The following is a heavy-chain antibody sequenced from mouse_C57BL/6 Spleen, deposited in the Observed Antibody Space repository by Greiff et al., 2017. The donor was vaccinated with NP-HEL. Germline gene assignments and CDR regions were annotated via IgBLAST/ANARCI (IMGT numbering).Heavy chain of an antibody. CDR1: GYAFSSSW. CDR3: ARNWGFDY. Sequence: QVQLQQSGPELVKPGASVKISCKASGYAFSSSWMNWVKQRPGKGLEWIGRIYPGDGDTNYNGKFKGKATLTADKSSSTAYMQLSSLTSEDSAVYFCARNWGFDYWGQGTTLTVSS. V-gene: IGHV1-82*01. CDR2: IYPGDGDT. J-gene: IGHJ2*01. D-gene: IGHD4-1*01.